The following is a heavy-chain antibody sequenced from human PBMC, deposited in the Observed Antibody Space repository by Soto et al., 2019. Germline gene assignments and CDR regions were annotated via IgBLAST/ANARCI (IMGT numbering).Heavy chain of an antibody. CDR1: GGTFSSYT. CDR3: AREVQYYYGSGSYPGYFDY. V-gene: IGHV1-69*04. Sequence: ASVKVSCKASGGTFSSYTISWVRQAPGQGLEWMGRIIPILGIANYAQKFQGRVTITADKSTSTAYMELSSLRSEDTAVYYCAREVQYYYGSGSYPGYFDYWGQGTLVTVSS. CDR2: IIPILGIA. D-gene: IGHD3-10*01. J-gene: IGHJ4*02.